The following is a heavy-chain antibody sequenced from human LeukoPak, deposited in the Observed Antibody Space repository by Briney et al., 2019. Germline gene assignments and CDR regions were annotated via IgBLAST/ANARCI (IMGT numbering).Heavy chain of an antibody. D-gene: IGHD2-21*01. CDR1: GFTVNSNY. V-gene: IGHV3-30*18. CDR3: AKEFNRGLPDY. J-gene: IGHJ4*02. CDR2: ISYDGSNE. Sequence: GSLRLSCAASGFTVNSNYMNWVRQAPGKGLEWVAVISYDGSNEYYADSVKGRFTISRDNSKNTLYLQMSSLRAEDTAVYYCAKEFNRGLPDYWGQGTLVAVPS.